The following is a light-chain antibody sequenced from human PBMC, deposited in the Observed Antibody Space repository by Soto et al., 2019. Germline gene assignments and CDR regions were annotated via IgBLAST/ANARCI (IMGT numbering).Light chain of an antibody. CDR3: QQYKSHSTWT. CDR2: DAS. CDR1: QRISNW. Sequence: IQMAQSPSTLSASVGDRVTITCRASQRISNWLAWYQQRPGKAPKLLIYDASSLESGVPSRFSGSGSGTEFTLTISSLQPDDFATYYCQQYKSHSTWTFGQGTRVEIK. V-gene: IGKV1-5*01. J-gene: IGKJ1*01.